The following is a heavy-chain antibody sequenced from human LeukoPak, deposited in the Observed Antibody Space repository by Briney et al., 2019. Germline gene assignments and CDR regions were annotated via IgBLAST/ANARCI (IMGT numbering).Heavy chain of an antibody. CDR2: IYYSGST. CDR3: ARVRHYDFWSGSYFDY. V-gene: IGHV4-39*07. D-gene: IGHD3-3*01. Sequence: SETLSLTCTVSGGSISSSSYYWGWIRQPPGKGLGWIGSIYYSGSTYYNPSLKSRVTISVDTSKNQFSLKLSSVTAADTAVYYCARVRHYDFWSGSYFDYWGQGTLVTVSS. CDR1: GGSISSSSYY. J-gene: IGHJ4*02.